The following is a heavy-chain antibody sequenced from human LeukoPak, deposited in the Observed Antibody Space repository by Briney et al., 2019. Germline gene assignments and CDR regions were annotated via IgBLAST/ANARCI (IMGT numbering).Heavy chain of an antibody. CDR1: GYTFTSYD. J-gene: IGHJ4*02. Sequence: ASVKVSCKASGYTFTSYDINWVRQATGQGLEWMGWMNPNSGNTGYAQKFQGRVTMTRNTSISTAYTELSSLRSEDTAVYYCARVGRLYGSGSYYTYWGQGTLVTVSS. D-gene: IGHD3-10*01. CDR2: MNPNSGNT. CDR3: ARVGRLYGSGSYYTY. V-gene: IGHV1-8*01.